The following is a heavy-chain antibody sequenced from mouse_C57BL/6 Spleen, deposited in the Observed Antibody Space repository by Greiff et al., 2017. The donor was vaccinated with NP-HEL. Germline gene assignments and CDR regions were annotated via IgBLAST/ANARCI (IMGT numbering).Heavy chain of an antibody. V-gene: IGHV1-69*01. D-gene: IGHD1-1*01. CDR2: IDPSDSYT. J-gene: IGHJ2*01. Sequence: QVQLKQPGAELVMPGASVKLSCKASGYTFTSYWMHWVKQRPGQGLEWIGEIDPSDSYTNYNQKFKGKSTLTVDTSSSTAYMQLSSLTSEDSAVYYCARGVEYGSSSGYFDYWGQGTTLTVSS. CDR1: GYTFTSYW. CDR3: ARGVEYGSSSGYFDY.